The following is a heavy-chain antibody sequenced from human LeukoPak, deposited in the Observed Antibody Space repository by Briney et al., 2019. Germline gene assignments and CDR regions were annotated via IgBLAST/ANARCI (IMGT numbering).Heavy chain of an antibody. V-gene: IGHV1-18*01. CDR3: ARVIRHMSSGWTVWFDP. D-gene: IGHD6-19*01. CDR1: GYTFTSYG. J-gene: IGHJ5*02. CDR2: ISAYNGNT. Sequence: ASVKVSCKASGYTFTSYGISWVRQAPGQGLEWMGWISAYNGNTNYAQKLQGRLTMTTDTSTSTAYVELRSLRSDDTAVYYCARVIRHMSSGWTVWFDPWGQGTLVTVSS.